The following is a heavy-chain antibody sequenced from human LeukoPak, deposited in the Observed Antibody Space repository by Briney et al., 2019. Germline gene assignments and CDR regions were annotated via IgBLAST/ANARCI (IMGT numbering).Heavy chain of an antibody. CDR3: ARDRGNWNDMNWFDP. CDR1: GGTFSSYA. D-gene: IGHD1-1*01. J-gene: IGHJ5*02. V-gene: IGHV1-69*13. CDR2: IIPIFGTA. Sequence: SVKVSCMASGGTFSSYAISWVRQAPGQGLEWMGRIIPIFGTANYAQKFQGRVTITSDESTSTAYMELSSLRSEDTAVYYCARDRGNWNDMNWFDPWGQGTLVTVSS.